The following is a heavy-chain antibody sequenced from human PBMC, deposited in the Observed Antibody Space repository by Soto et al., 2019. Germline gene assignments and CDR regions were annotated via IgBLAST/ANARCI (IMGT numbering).Heavy chain of an antibody. Sequence: EVQLVESGGGLVKAGGSLRLFCTASGFTFRNYNMNWVRQAPGKGLEWASSISTGGAYMFYADSVKGRFTISRDNAPNSLFLQIDSPRAEDTAVYYCARGIASPGGDYFDSWGQGTLVTVSS. J-gene: IGHJ4*02. V-gene: IGHV3-21*06. CDR2: ISTGGAYM. CDR3: ARGIASPGGDYFDS. CDR1: GFTFRNYN. D-gene: IGHD2-21*01.